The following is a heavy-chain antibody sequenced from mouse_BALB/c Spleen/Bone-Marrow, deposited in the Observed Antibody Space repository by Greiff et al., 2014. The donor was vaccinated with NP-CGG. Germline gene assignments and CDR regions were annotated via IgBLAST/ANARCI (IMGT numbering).Heavy chain of an antibody. CDR1: GFSLTSYG. D-gene: IGHD1-1*01. Sequence: VKLEESGPGLVAPSQSLSITCTVSGFSLTSYGVHWVRQPPGKVLEWLGIIWAGGSTNYNSALMSRLSISKDNSKSQVFLKMNSLQTDDTAMYYCARGSYYEGAMDYWGQGTSVTVSS. V-gene: IGHV2-9*02. J-gene: IGHJ4*01. CDR3: ARGSYYEGAMDY. CDR2: IWAGGST.